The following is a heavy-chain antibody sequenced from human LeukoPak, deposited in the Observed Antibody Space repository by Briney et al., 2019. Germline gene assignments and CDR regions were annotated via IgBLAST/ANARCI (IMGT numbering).Heavy chain of an antibody. CDR3: ARHRQTIRRRGPYFDY. D-gene: IGHD1-14*01. CDR1: GGSISSSSYY. V-gene: IGHV4-39*01. CDR2: INHSGST. J-gene: IGHJ4*02. Sequence: SETLSLTCTVSGGSISSSSYYWGWIRQPPGKGLEWIGEINHSGSTNYNPSLKSRVTISVDTSKNQFSLKLSSVTAADTAVYYCARHRQTIRRRGPYFDYWGQGTLVTVSS.